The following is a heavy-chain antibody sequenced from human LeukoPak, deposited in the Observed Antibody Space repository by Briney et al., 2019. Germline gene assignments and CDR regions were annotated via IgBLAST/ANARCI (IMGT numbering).Heavy chain of an antibody. J-gene: IGHJ3*02. CDR2: ISSSSSYI. CDR1: GFTFSDYY. CDR3: ARVEYDAFDI. D-gene: IGHD3-3*01. V-gene: IGHV3-11*06. Sequence: GGSLRLSCAASGFTFSDYYMSWIRQAPGKGLEWVSSISSSSSYIYYADSVKGRFTISRDNAKNSLYLQMNSLRAEDTAVYYCARVEYDAFDIWGQGTMVTVSS.